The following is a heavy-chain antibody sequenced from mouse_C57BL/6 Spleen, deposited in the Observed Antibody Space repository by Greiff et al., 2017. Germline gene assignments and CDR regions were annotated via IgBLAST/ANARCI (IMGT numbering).Heavy chain of an antibody. Sequence: VQLKESGPELVKPGASVKMSCKASGYTFTDYNMHWVKQSHGKSLEWIGYINPNNGGTSYNQKFKGKATLTVNKSSSTAYMELRSLTSEDSAVYYCARSWDFFDYWGQGTTLTVSS. CDR2: INPNNGGT. CDR3: ARSWDFFDY. V-gene: IGHV1-22*01. CDR1: GYTFTDYN. J-gene: IGHJ2*01.